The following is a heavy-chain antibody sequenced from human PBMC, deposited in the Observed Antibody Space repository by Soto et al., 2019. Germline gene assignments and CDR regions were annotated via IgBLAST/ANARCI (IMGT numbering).Heavy chain of an antibody. CDR2: ISHDGINK. J-gene: IGHJ5*02. V-gene: IGHV3-30-3*01. Sequence: QVRLVESGGGVGQPGRSLRLSCTASGFSFSSYAMYWFRQPPGKGLEWVAVISHDGINKHYADSVKGRVTVSRDNSNHSLDLQLNSLRGEDTAMYYCARDMYSSDYFVKWFEPWGQGNLVTVSS. D-gene: IGHD6-19*01. CDR1: GFSFSSYA. CDR3: ARDMYSSDYFVKWFEP.